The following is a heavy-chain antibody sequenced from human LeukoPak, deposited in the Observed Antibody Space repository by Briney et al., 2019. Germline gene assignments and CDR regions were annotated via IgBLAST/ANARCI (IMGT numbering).Heavy chain of an antibody. Sequence: ASVKVSCKASGYXFTSYYMHWVRQAPGQGLEWMGLINPSGGNTRYAQKFQGRVTMTRDTSTSTVYMELSSLRSEDTAVYYCARDLRGAVAAAGTINDEIDYWGQGTLVTVSS. J-gene: IGHJ4*02. CDR2: INPSGGNT. CDR1: GYXFTSYY. V-gene: IGHV1-46*01. D-gene: IGHD6-13*01. CDR3: ARDLRGAVAAAGTINDEIDY.